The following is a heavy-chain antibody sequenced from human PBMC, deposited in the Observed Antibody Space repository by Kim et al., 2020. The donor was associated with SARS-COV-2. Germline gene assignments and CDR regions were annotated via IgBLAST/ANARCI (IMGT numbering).Heavy chain of an antibody. V-gene: IGHV3-33*05. CDR2: ISYDGSNK. D-gene: IGHD3-22*01. Sequence: GGSLRLSCAASGFTFSSYGMHWVRQAPGKGLEWVAVISYDGSNKYYADSVKGRFTISRDNSKNTLYLQMNSLRAEDTAVYYCARDHAPWYYYDSSGYSPVDYWGQGTLVTVSS. CDR3: ARDHAPWYYYDSSGYSPVDY. J-gene: IGHJ4*02. CDR1: GFTFSSYG.